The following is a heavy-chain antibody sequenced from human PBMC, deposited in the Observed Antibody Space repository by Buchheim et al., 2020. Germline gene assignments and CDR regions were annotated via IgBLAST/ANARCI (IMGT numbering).Heavy chain of an antibody. CDR3: ASLRIVVVNRDYYGMDV. Sequence: QVQLQQWGAGLLKPSETLSLTCAVYGGSFSGYYWSWIRQPPGKGLEWSGEINHSGSTNYNPSLKSRVTISVDTSKNQFSLKLSSVTAADTAVYYCASLRIVVVNRDYYGMDVWGQGTT. CDR1: GGSFSGYY. J-gene: IGHJ6*02. CDR2: INHSGST. V-gene: IGHV4-34*01. D-gene: IGHD3-22*01.